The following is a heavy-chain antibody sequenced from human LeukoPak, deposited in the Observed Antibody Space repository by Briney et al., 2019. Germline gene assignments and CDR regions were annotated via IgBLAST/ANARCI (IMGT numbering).Heavy chain of an antibody. CDR2: ISGSGGST. CDR3: AKAVAVAGLFDY. CDR1: GFTFSSYA. V-gene: IGHV3-23*01. D-gene: IGHD6-19*01. J-gene: IGHJ4*02. Sequence: GSLRLSCAASGFTFSSYAMSWVRQAPGKGLEWVSAISGSGGSTYYADSVKGRFTISRDNSKNTLYLQMNNLRAEDTAVYYCAKAVAVAGLFDYWGQGTLVTVSS.